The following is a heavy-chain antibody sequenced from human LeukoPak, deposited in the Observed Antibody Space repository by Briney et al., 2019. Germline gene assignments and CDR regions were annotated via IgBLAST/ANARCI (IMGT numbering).Heavy chain of an antibody. V-gene: IGHV4-59*08. J-gene: IGHJ6*02. CDR2: IYYSGST. Sequence: SETLSLTCTVSGGSIGSYYWSWIRQPPGKGLEWIGYIYYSGSTNYNPSLKSRVTISVDTSKNQFSLKLSSVTAADTAVYYCARHSYGDWVYGMDVWGQGTTVTVSS. CDR1: GGSIGSYY. CDR3: ARHSYGDWVYGMDV. D-gene: IGHD4-17*01.